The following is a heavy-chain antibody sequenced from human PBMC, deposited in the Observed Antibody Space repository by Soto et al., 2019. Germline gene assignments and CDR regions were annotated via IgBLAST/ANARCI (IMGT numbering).Heavy chain of an antibody. D-gene: IGHD3-10*01. CDR1: GGSFSGHY. Sequence: PSETLSLTCAVYGGSFSGHYWSWIRQPPGKGLEWIGEINHSGGTNYNPSLKSRVTISVDTSKNQFSLKLSSVTAADTAVYYCARGEITMVRGGFFNPCYYYGMDVWGQGTTVTVSS. V-gene: IGHV4-34*01. CDR2: INHSGGT. J-gene: IGHJ6*02. CDR3: ARGEITMVRGGFFNPCYYYGMDV.